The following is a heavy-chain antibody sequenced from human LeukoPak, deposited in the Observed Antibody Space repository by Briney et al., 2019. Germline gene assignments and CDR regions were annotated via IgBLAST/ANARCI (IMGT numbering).Heavy chain of an antibody. Sequence: HPGGSLRLSCAASGFTFSSYAMSWVRQAPGKGLEWVSAISGSGGSTYYADSVKGRFTISRDNSKNTLYLQMNSLRAEDTAVYYCAKIGGISRAVGDYYGMDVWGQGTTVTVSS. CDR1: GFTFSSYA. CDR2: ISGSGGST. D-gene: IGHD2/OR15-2a*01. V-gene: IGHV3-23*01. J-gene: IGHJ6*02. CDR3: AKIGGISRAVGDYYGMDV.